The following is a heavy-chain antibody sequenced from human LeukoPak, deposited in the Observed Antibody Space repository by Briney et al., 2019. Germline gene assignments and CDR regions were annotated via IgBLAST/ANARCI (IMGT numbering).Heavy chain of an antibody. CDR3: AREQFYDFWSGYEVWFDP. D-gene: IGHD3-3*01. V-gene: IGHV3-9*01. J-gene: IGHJ5*02. CDR1: GFTFDDYA. CDR2: ISWNSGSI. Sequence: GGSLRLSCAASGFTFDDYAMHWVRQAPGKGLGWVSGISWNSGSIGYADSVKGRFTISRDNAKNSLYLQMNSLRAEDTAVYYCAREQFYDFWSGYEVWFDPWGQGTLVTVSS.